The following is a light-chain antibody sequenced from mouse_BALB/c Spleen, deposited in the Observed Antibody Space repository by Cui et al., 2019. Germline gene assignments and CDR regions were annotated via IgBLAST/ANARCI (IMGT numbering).Light chain of an antibody. V-gene: IGKV4-61*01. Sequence: QIVLTQSPAIMSASPGEKVTISCSASSSVSYMYWYQQKPGSSPKPWIYRTSNLASGVPARFSGSGSGTSYSLTISSMEAEDAATYYCQQYHSYPPTWTLGGGTKLEIK. CDR1: SSVSY. J-gene: IGKJ1*01. CDR3: QQYHSYPPTWT. CDR2: RTS.